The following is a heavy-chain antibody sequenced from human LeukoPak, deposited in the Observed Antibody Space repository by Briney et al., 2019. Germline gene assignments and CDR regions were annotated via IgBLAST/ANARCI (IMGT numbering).Heavy chain of an antibody. J-gene: IGHJ5*02. D-gene: IGHD3-3*01. CDR3: ASGHESIKTFGEVIKSRTRWFDP. CDR2: INYSGSN. Sequence: SETLSLTCAVSGGTFSSYYVSWVRQPPGKGMEWISDINYSGSNNYNPYLRSRVTTAADTSTNHFSLKLRSCPDADTAVYYCASGHESIKTFGEVIKSRTRWFDPWGQGTLVTVSS. V-gene: IGHV4-59*12. CDR1: GGTFSSYY.